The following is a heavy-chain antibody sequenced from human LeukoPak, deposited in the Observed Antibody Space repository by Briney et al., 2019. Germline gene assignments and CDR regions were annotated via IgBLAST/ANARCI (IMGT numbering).Heavy chain of an antibody. CDR3: ATGEAFDI. J-gene: IGHJ3*02. CDR2: INSDGSST. CDR1: GFTFRSYW. D-gene: IGHD1-26*01. V-gene: IGHV3-74*01. Sequence: GGSLRLSCAASGFTFRSYWMHWVRQVPGKGLVWVSRINSDGSSTYYADSVKGRFTISRDNSKNTQYLQMNSLRAEDTAVYYCATGEAFDIWGQGTMVTVSS.